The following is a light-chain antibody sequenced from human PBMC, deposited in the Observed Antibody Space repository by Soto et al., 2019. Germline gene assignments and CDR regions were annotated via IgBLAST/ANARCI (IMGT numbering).Light chain of an antibody. J-gene: IGKJ1*01. Sequence: DIPMTQSPSTLSASVGARVTITCRASQSSSNWLAWYQQRPGKAPKLMIYMATSLEGGVASRFSGSGSATECTLAFSCLQPDDFATYHWQQYNTYSRTFGRGNKVEIK. CDR1: QSSSNW. V-gene: IGKV1-5*03. CDR3: QQYNTYSRT. CDR2: MAT.